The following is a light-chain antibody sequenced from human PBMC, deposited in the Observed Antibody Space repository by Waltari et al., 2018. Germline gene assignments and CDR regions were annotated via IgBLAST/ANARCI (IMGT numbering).Light chain of an antibody. Sequence: EIVLTQSPGPLSLSPGESATLSCRVSQNVRSNSLAWYQHKPGRAPRLLIYAASSRATGIPDRFSGSASGTDFTLSISRLESEDFAVYYCQQYGNSPYTFGQGTKLEIK. V-gene: IGKV3-20*01. CDR1: QNVRSNS. CDR2: AAS. CDR3: QQYGNSPYT. J-gene: IGKJ2*01.